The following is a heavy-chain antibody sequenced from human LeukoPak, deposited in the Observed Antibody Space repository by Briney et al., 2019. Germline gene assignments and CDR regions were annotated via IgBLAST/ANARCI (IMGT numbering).Heavy chain of an antibody. Sequence: GGSLRLSCAASGFTFSSYEMNWVSPAPGKGLEWVSYISSSGRTIYYADSVKGRFTISRDNAKNALYLQMNSLRAEDAAVYYCARPYGDYYYYYMDVWGKGTTVTVSS. J-gene: IGHJ6*03. CDR3: ARPYGDYYYYYMDV. CDR1: GFTFSSYE. CDR2: ISSSGRTI. D-gene: IGHD4-17*01. V-gene: IGHV3-48*03.